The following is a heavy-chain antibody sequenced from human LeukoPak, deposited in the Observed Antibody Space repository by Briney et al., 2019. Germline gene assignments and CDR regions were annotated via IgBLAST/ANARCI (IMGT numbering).Heavy chain of an antibody. Sequence: SETLSPTCIVYGGSFSDYYWSWIRQSPGNGLEWIGEINHSGSTNYNPSLKSRVSISVDTSKNQFSLKLNSATAADTAVYYCARDRRDMVRGINIVRQYHYYYYMDVWGKGTTVTVS. CDR3: ARDRRDMVRGINIVRQYHYYYYMDV. J-gene: IGHJ6*03. CDR1: GGSFSDYY. CDR2: INHSGST. D-gene: IGHD3-10*01. V-gene: IGHV4-34*01.